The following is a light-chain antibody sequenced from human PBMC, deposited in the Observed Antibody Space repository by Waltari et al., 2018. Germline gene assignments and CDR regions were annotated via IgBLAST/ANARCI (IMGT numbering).Light chain of an antibody. CDR1: SRDVGSYNL. CDR3: CSYAGSSTFL. Sequence: QSALTQPASVSGSPGQSITISCTGTSRDVGSYNLFSWYQQHPGKAPKLMIYEGSRRPSGVSNRFSGSKSGNTASLTISGLQAEDEADYYCCSYAGSSTFLFGGGTKLTVL. CDR2: EGS. J-gene: IGLJ3*02. V-gene: IGLV2-23*03.